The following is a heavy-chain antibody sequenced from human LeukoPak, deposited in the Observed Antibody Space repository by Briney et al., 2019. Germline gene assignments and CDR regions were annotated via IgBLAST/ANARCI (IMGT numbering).Heavy chain of an antibody. D-gene: IGHD3-9*01. CDR1: GGSISYFY. J-gene: IGHJ4*02. Sequence: SETLSLTCTVSGGSISYFYWSWIRQPAGKGLEWIGRIYTSGSTNYNPSLKSRVTMSVDTSKNQFSLKLSSVTAADTAVYYCARSYYDILTGLYVWGQGTLVTVSS. CDR2: IYTSGST. V-gene: IGHV4-4*07. CDR3: ARSYYDILTGLYV.